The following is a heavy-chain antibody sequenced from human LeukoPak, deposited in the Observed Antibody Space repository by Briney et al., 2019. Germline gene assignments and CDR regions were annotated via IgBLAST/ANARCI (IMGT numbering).Heavy chain of an antibody. J-gene: IGHJ5*02. Sequence: PGGSLRLSCAASGFTYSSYAMSWVRQAPGKVLEWVSAISGSGGSTYYADSVKGRFTISRDNSKNALYLQMNSLRAEDTAVYYCAKGLGLHASSWFDPWGQGTLVTVSS. CDR1: GFTYSSYA. D-gene: IGHD3-16*01. V-gene: IGHV3-23*01. CDR3: AKGLGLHASSWFDP. CDR2: ISGSGGST.